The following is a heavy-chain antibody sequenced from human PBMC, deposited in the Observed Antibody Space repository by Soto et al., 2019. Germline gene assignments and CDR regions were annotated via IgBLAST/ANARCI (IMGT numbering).Heavy chain of an antibody. J-gene: IGHJ4*02. CDR3: AREDSNYEKGFDY. D-gene: IGHD4-4*01. V-gene: IGHV4-59*01. CDR1: GGSISSYY. Sequence: QVQLQESGPGLVKPSETLSLTCTVSGGSISSYYWSWIRQPPGKGLEWIGYIYYSGSTNYNPSLKSRVTISVDTSKNQFSLKLSSVTAADTAVYYCAREDSNYEKGFDYWGQGTLVTVSS. CDR2: IYYSGST.